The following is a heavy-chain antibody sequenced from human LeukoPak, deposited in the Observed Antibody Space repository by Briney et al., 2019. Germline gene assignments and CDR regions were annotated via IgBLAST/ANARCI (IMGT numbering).Heavy chain of an antibody. CDR2: ISWNSGSI. J-gene: IGHJ4*02. V-gene: IGHV3-9*01. Sequence: SLRLSCAASGFTFDDYAMHWVRQPPGKGLEWVSGISWNSGSIGYADSVKGRFTISRDNAKNSLYLQMNSLRAEDTAVYYCAKCRGSSGWHIDYWGQGTLVTVSS. CDR3: AKCRGSSGWHIDY. D-gene: IGHD6-19*01. CDR1: GFTFDDYA.